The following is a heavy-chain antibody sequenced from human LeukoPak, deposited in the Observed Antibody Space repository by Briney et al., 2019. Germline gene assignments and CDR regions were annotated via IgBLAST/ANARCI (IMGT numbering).Heavy chain of an antibody. CDR2: VSYDGNTK. Sequence: PGGSLRLSCVASGFTFNTYAIHWVRQAPGKGLEWVAVVSYDGNTKFYADSVKGRFTISRGNSKNTLYLQMNSLRAEDAALYYCAKSHYYGSGSIDYWGQGTLVTVSS. V-gene: IGHV3-30*18. CDR3: AKSHYYGSGSIDY. J-gene: IGHJ4*02. D-gene: IGHD3-10*01. CDR1: GFTFNTYA.